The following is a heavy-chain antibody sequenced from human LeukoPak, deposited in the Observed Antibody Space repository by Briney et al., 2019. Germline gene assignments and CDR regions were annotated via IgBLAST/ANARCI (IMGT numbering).Heavy chain of an antibody. J-gene: IGHJ4*02. Sequence: SETLSLTCTVSGGSVSSGSYYWSWIRQPPGKGLEWIGYISYSGSTNYNPSLKSRVTMSVDTSKNQFSLNLSSVSAADTAVYYCARDRSGLVYWGQGTLVTVSS. V-gene: IGHV4-61*01. D-gene: IGHD2-15*01. CDR3: ARDRSGLVY. CDR2: ISYSGST. CDR1: GGSVSSGSYY.